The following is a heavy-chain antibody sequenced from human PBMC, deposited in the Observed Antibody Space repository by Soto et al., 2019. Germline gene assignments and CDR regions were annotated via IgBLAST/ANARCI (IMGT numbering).Heavy chain of an antibody. Sequence: GASVKVSCKASGYTFTSYAMHWVRQAPGQRLEWMGWINAGNGNTKYTQKFQGRVTITRDTSASTAYMELSSLRSEDTAVYYCARDRILEWLDYYYYGMDVWGQGTTVTVSS. J-gene: IGHJ6*02. CDR1: GYTFTSYA. D-gene: IGHD3-3*01. CDR3: ARDRILEWLDYYYYGMDV. CDR2: INAGNGNT. V-gene: IGHV1-3*01.